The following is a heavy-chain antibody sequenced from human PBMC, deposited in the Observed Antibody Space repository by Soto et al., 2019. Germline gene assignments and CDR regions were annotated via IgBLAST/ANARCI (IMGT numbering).Heavy chain of an antibody. CDR3: AKCFRNYAADNFDD. CDR1: GFTFNNYA. V-gene: IGHV3-23*01. D-gene: IGHD4-4*01. Sequence: EVQLLESGGGLVQPGGSLRLSCAASGFTFNNYARSWVRQAPGKGLASVSTITGGGAGTDYADSVKGRFTISRDNSNNMLYLQMNSLRVEDTALYYCAKCFRNYAADNFDDWGQGTLVTVSS. CDR2: ITGGGAGT. J-gene: IGHJ4*02.